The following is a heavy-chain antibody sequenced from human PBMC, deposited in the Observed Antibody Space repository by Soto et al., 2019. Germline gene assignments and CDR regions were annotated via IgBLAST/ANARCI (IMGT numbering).Heavy chain of an antibody. Sequence: ESLKISCKGSGYSFNTYWIAWVRQMPGKGLEWMGIIYPGESDSRYSPSFQGQVTISADKSISTAYLQWSSLRASDTAIYYCARQHCSSTSCHTGSQYYFDYWGQGTLVTVS. CDR1: GYSFNTYW. D-gene: IGHD2-2*02. J-gene: IGHJ4*02. CDR2: IYPGESDS. V-gene: IGHV5-51*01. CDR3: ARQHCSSTSCHTGSQYYFDY.